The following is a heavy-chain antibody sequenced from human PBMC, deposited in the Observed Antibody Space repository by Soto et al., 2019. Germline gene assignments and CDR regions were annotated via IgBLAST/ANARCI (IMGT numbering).Heavy chain of an antibody. Sequence: PSETLSLTCTVSGGSISSSSYYWGWIRQPPEKGLEWIGSIYYSGSTYYNPSLKSRVTVSVDTSKNQFSLKLSSVTAADTAVYYCARRTVIVGATTWFDPWGQGTLVTVS. D-gene: IGHD1-26*01. CDR3: ARRTVIVGATTWFDP. J-gene: IGHJ5*02. V-gene: IGHV4-39*01. CDR1: GGSISSSSYY. CDR2: IYYSGST.